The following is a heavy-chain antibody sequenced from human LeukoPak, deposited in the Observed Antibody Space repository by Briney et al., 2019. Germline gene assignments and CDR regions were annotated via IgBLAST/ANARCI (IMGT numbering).Heavy chain of an antibody. D-gene: IGHD3-10*01. V-gene: IGHV1-46*01. CDR1: GYTFTSNF. J-gene: IGHJ5*02. CDR3: ARGRVGDRRSWFDP. Sequence: ASVMVSCKASGYTFTSNFIYWVRQAPGQGLEWMGIINPSGGATNYAQKFEGRVTMTRDTSTNTVYMELSGLKSEDTAVYYCARGRVGDRRSWFDPWGQGTLVTVSS. CDR2: INPSGGAT.